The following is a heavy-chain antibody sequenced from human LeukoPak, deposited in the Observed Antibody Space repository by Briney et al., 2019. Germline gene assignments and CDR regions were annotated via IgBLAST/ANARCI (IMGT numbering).Heavy chain of an antibody. CDR2: ISGSGGTT. CDR3: AKGTGSYYDPFDY. CDR1: GFTFSSYA. V-gene: IGHV3-23*01. Sequence: GGSLRLSCAASGFTFSSYAMSWVRQAPGKGLEWVSGISGSGGTTSYADSVKGRFTISRDNSKNTLYLQMNSLRAEDTAIYYCAKGTGSYYDPFDYWGQGTLVTVSS. D-gene: IGHD3-10*01. J-gene: IGHJ4*02.